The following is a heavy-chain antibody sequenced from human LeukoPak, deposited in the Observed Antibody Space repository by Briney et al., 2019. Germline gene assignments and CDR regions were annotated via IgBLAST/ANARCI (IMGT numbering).Heavy chain of an antibody. CDR2: IYYSGST. D-gene: IGHD3-3*01. CDR3: ARVQNFWSGYYPQIDV. V-gene: IGHV4-59*01. Sequence: SETLSLTCTVSGGSISSYYWSWIRQPPGKGLEWIGYIYYSGSTNYNPSLKSRVTISVDTSKNQFSLKLSSVTAADTAVYYCARVQNFWSGYYPQIDVWGKGTTVTVSS. J-gene: IGHJ6*04. CDR1: GGSISSYY.